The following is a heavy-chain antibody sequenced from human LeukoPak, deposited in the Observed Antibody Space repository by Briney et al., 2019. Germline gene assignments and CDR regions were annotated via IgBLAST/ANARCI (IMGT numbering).Heavy chain of an antibody. D-gene: IGHD2-21*02. CDR2: INTDGSIT. Sequence: GGSLRLSCAASGFTFSDYWIHWVRQAPGKGLVWVSRINTDGSITNYADSVKGRFTISRDNTKNTLFLQMNSLRADDTAVYYCARLVVTGIDYWGQGALVTVSS. CDR3: ARLVVTGIDY. J-gene: IGHJ4*02. V-gene: IGHV3-74*01. CDR1: GFTFSDYW.